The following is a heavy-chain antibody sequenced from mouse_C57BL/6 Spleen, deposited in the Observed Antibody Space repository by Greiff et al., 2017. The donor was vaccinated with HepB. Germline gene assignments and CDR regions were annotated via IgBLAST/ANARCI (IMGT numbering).Heavy chain of an antibody. J-gene: IGHJ1*03. Sequence: EVNVVESGGGLVKPGGSLKLSCAASGFTFSDYGMHWVRQAPEKGLEWVAYISSGSSTIYYADTVKGRFTISRDNAKNTLFLQMTSLRSEDTAMYYCAREGYYGSSYYWYFDVWGTGTTVTVSS. CDR2: ISSGSSTI. V-gene: IGHV5-17*01. D-gene: IGHD1-1*01. CDR3: AREGYYGSSYYWYFDV. CDR1: GFTFSDYG.